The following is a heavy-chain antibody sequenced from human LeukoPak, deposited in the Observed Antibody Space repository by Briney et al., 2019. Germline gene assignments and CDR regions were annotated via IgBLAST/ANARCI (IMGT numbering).Heavy chain of an antibody. V-gene: IGHV4-30-4*01. CDR1: GGSISSGDYY. D-gene: IGHD4-17*01. Sequence: PSQTLSLTCTVSGGSISSGDYYWSWIRQPPGKGLEWIGYIYYSGSTYYNPSLKSRVTISVDTSKNQFSLKLSSVTAADTAVYYCARAITPNYGDYLGGMDVWGQGTTVTVSS. J-gene: IGHJ6*02. CDR3: ARAITPNYGDYLGGMDV. CDR2: IYYSGST.